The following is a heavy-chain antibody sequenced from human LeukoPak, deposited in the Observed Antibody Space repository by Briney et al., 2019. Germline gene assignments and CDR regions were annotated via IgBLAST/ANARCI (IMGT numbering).Heavy chain of an antibody. CDR3: AREGVRFLDSPTHFDP. CDR1: GGTFSSYA. V-gene: IGHV1-69*13. J-gene: IGHJ5*02. D-gene: IGHD3-3*01. CDR2: IIPIFGTA. Sequence: GASVKVSCKASGGTFSSYAISWVRQAPGQGLEWMGGIIPIFGTANYAQKFQGRVTITADESTSTAYMELSSLRSEDTAVCYCAREGVRFLDSPTHFDPWGQGTLVTVSS.